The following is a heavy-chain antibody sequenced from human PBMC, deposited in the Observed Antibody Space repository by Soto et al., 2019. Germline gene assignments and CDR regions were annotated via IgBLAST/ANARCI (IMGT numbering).Heavy chain of an antibody. D-gene: IGHD2-15*01. CDR3: VRDRESSGTLSAY. CDR2: IKQDGSEK. J-gene: IGHJ4*02. Sequence: GGSLRLSCAASGFTFSTYWMNWVRQAPGKGLEWVANIKQDGSEKYYVDSVKGRFAISRDNAKDSLFLQMNNLRSDDTAVYYCVRDRESSGTLSAYWGQGTLVTVSS. CDR1: GFTFSTYW. V-gene: IGHV3-7*03.